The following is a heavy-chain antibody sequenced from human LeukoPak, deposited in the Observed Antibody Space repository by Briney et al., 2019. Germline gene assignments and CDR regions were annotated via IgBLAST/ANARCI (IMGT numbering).Heavy chain of an antibody. D-gene: IGHD5-18*01. V-gene: IGHV4-4*07. Sequence: SETLSLTCTVSGCSISGYYWSWIRQPAGKGLEWIGLIYSSGSTNYNPSLESRVTMSVDTSKHQFSLKLTSVTAADTAVYHCARDMHSFGYYFDYWGQGILVTVSS. CDR1: GCSISGYY. CDR2: IYSSGST. J-gene: IGHJ4*02. CDR3: ARDMHSFGYYFDY.